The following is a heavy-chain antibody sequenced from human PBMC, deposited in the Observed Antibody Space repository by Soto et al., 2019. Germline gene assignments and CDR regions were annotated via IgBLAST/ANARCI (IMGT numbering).Heavy chain of an antibody. Sequence: PGGSLRLSCAASGFSFNIFAMNWFRQAPGQGLEWVSGISGGGGSTYYADSVKGRFTISRDNSNNTLYLQMNSLRAEDTAVYYCAKDPTSYDRSALFDSWGQGTLVTVSS. J-gene: IGHJ4*02. CDR1: GFSFNIFA. V-gene: IGHV3-23*01. CDR2: ISGGGGST. CDR3: AKDPTSYDRSALFDS. D-gene: IGHD3-22*01.